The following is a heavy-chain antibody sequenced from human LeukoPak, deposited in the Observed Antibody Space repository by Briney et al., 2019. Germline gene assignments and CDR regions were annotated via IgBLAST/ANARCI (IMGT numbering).Heavy chain of an antibody. CDR3: ARRSSVGAFDY. Sequence: PSETLSLTCTVSGGSISSYYWSWIRQPAGKGLEWIGRIYTSGSTNYNPSLTCRVTMSVDTSKNQFSLKLSSVTAADTAVYYCARRSSVGAFDYWGQGTLVTVSS. CDR1: GGSISSYY. V-gene: IGHV4-4*07. CDR2: IYTSGST. J-gene: IGHJ4*02. D-gene: IGHD1-26*01.